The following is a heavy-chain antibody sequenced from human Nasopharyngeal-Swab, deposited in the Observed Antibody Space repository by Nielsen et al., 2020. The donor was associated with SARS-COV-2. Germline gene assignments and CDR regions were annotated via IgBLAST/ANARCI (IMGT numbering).Heavy chain of an antibody. D-gene: IGHD3-16*01. Sequence: GGSLRLSCAASGFTFSSYWMSWVRQAPGKGLEWVANIKQDGSEKYYVDSVKGRFTISRDNAKKSLHLQMDSLRVEDTAVYYCARSEYYFDYWGQGSLVTVSS. J-gene: IGHJ4*02. CDR3: ARSEYYFDY. V-gene: IGHV3-7*01. CDR1: GFTFSSYW. CDR2: IKQDGSEK.